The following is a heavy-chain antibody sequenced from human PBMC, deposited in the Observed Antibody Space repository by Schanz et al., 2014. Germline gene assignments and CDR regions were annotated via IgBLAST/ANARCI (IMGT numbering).Heavy chain of an antibody. CDR1: GGTFSTYT. CDR3: ARAPTAYCSDTSCLGTPFDY. CDR2: IIPILGIA. D-gene: IGHD2-2*01. Sequence: QVQLVQSGAEVKKPGSSVKVSCKASGGTFSTYTISWVRQAPGQGLEWMGRIIPILGIANYAQKFQGRVTITADKSTFTAYMELSSLRSEDTAVYYCARAPTAYCSDTSCLGTPFDYWGQGTLVTVSS. V-gene: IGHV1-69*02. J-gene: IGHJ4*02.